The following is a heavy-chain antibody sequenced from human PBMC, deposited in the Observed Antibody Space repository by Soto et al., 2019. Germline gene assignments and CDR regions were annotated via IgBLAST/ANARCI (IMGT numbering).Heavy chain of an antibody. V-gene: IGHV3-30*03. CDR1: GFTFSSYG. D-gene: IGHD5-18*01. J-gene: IGHJ6*02. CDR3: ARILDTAGMDV. Sequence: GGSLRLSCAASGFTFSSYGMHWVRQAPGKGLEWVAVISYDGSNKYYADSVKGRFTISRDNSKNTLYLQMNSLRAEDTAVYYCARILDTAGMDVWGQGTTVTVSS. CDR2: ISYDGSNK.